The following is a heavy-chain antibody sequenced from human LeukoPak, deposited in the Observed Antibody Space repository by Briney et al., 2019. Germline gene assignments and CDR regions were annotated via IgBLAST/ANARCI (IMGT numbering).Heavy chain of an antibody. CDR1: GGSVTSTNW. CDR2: VHLDGRT. J-gene: IGHJ4*02. D-gene: IGHD3-3*01. V-gene: IGHV4-4*02. Sequence: PSETLSLTRDVSGGSVTSTNWWAWVRPPPGKGLEWIGEVHLDGRTNYNPSLKSRLIMSVDLPENHISLKLTSVTAADTAVYYCAREGGFYRPLDYSGQGTLVTVSS. CDR3: AREGGFYRPLDY.